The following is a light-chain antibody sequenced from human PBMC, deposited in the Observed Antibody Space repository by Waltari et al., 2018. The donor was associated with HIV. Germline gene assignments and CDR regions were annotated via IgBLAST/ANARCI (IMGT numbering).Light chain of an antibody. CDR1: QDISDF. CDR3: QQLHTFPLT. CDR2: DAS. J-gene: IGKJ4*01. V-gene: IGKV1-9*01. Sequence: IQLTQSPSFLSASVGDRVTVACRASQDISDFSAWYQQKPGIAPRLLIYDASILYTGVPSRFRGSGSGTEFTLTISSLQPEDFASYYCQQLHTFPLTFGGGTKV.